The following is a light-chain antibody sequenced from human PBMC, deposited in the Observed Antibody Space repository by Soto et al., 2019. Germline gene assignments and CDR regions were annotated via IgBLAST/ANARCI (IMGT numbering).Light chain of an antibody. CDR2: AAS. CDR3: QQSYSTPPT. Sequence: DIQMTQSPSSLSASVGDRVTITCRASQSITNYLNWYQQKPGKAPKLLIYAASSLQSGVPSRFSGSGSGTDFTLTISSLQPEDFATYYCQQSYSTPPTFGGGPKVDIK. J-gene: IGKJ4*01. V-gene: IGKV1-39*01. CDR1: QSITNY.